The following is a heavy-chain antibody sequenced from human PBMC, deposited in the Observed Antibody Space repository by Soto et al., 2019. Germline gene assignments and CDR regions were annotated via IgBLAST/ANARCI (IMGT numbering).Heavy chain of an antibody. D-gene: IGHD6-19*01. CDR1: GFTFSSFG. CDR3: AKPTVPFGRTAVAGPFDH. CDR2: ISYDGSNK. V-gene: IGHV3-30*18. J-gene: IGHJ4*02. Sequence: GSLSLSCAASGFTFSSFGMHWVRQAPGKGLEWVAVISYDGSNKYYADSVKGRFTISRDNSKNTLYLQMNSLRAEDTAVFYCAKPTVPFGRTAVAGPFDHWGQGTLVTVSS.